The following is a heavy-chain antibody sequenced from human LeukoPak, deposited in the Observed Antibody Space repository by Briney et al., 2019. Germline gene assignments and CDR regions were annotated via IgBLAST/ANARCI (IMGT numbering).Heavy chain of an antibody. Sequence: SVKVSCKASGGTFSSYTISWVRQAPGQGLEWTGRIIPILGIANYAQKFQGRVTITADKSTSTAYMELSSLRSEDTAVYYCARGVRCSGGSCYSRAGNWFDPWGQGTLVTVSS. CDR1: GGTFSSYT. CDR3: ARGVRCSGGSCYSRAGNWFDP. V-gene: IGHV1-69*02. CDR2: IIPILGIA. D-gene: IGHD2-15*01. J-gene: IGHJ5*02.